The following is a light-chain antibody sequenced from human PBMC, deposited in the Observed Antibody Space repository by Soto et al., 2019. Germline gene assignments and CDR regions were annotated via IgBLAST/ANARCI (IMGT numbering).Light chain of an antibody. CDR3: SSYVSGATYV. J-gene: IGLJ1*01. CDR1: SSDIGVYNS. V-gene: IGLV2-14*01. CDR2: EVS. Sequence: QSVLTQPASVSGSLGQSITIACTGTSSDIGVYNSVSWYQYPPGKVPRLLIFEVSDRPSGVSNRFSGSKSGNTASLTISGLKAEDEADYFCSSYVSGATYVSGTGTNVTXL.